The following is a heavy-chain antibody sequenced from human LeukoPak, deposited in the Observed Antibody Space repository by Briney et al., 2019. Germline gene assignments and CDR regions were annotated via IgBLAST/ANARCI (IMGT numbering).Heavy chain of an antibody. Sequence: GGSLRLSCVASGFTFSDYWMHWVRQAPGKGLVWVSRINTDGSSTSYADSVKGRFTISRDNAKSTLYLQMNSLRAEDTAVYYCARGLGYCSSTSCNSPHDYWGQGTLVTVSS. CDR2: INTDGSST. J-gene: IGHJ4*02. D-gene: IGHD2-2*02. V-gene: IGHV3-74*01. CDR3: ARGLGYCSSTSCNSPHDY. CDR1: GFTFSDYW.